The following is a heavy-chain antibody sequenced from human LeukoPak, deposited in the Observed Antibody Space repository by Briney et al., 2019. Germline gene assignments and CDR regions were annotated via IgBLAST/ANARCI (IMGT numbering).Heavy chain of an antibody. CDR3: ARLMSQRYYDSSGYYLRADWFDP. Sequence: GGSLRLSCAASGFIYSNYGMNWVRQAPGKGLEWVSSISSSSSYIYYADSVKGRFTISRDNAKNSLYLQMNSLRAEDTAVYYCARLMSQRYYDSSGYYLRADWFDPWGQGTLVTVSS. CDR1: GFIYSNYG. V-gene: IGHV3-21*01. J-gene: IGHJ5*02. CDR2: ISSSSSYI. D-gene: IGHD3-22*01.